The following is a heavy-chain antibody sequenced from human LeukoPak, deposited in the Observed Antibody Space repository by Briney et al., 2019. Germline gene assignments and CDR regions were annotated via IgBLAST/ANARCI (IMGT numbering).Heavy chain of an antibody. J-gene: IGHJ1*01. CDR3: AKLHTVQLRLWFGELLSYFQH. D-gene: IGHD3-10*01. CDR1: GFTFSSYA. CDR2: ISGSGGST. V-gene: IGHV3-23*01. Sequence: GGSLRLPCAASGFTFSSYAMSWVRQAPGKGLEWVSAISGSGGSTYYADSVKGRFTISRDNSKNTLYLQMNSLRAEGTAVYYCAKLHTVQLRLWFGELLSYFQHWGQGTLVTVSS.